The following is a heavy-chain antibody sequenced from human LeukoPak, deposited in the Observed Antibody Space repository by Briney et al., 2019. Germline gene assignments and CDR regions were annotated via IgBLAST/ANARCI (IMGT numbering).Heavy chain of an antibody. D-gene: IGHD3-10*01. CDR1: GGTFSSYA. CDR2: IIPIFGTA. CDR3: AXEVTMXRGVIHSDAFDI. Sequence: ASVKVSCKASGGTFSSYAISWVRQAPGQGLEWMGGIIPIFGTANYAQKFQGRVTITTDESTSTAYMELSSLRSEDTAVYYCAXEVTMXRGVIHSDAFDIWGQGTMVTVSS. V-gene: IGHV1-69*05. J-gene: IGHJ3*02.